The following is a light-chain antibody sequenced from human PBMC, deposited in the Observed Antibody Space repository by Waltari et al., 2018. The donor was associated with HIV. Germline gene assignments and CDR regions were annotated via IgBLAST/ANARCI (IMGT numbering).Light chain of an antibody. CDR2: GAS. V-gene: IGKV3-20*01. CDR3: QQYAASPLT. CDR1: QSVRSAS. Sequence: EIVLTQSPDTLSVSPGERATLSCRASQSVRSASLAWYQQNPGQAPRLLIYGASSPAPGIPDRFSGSGAVTDFILTISRLEPEDCAVYYCQQYAASPLTFGGGTKVEIK. J-gene: IGKJ4*01.